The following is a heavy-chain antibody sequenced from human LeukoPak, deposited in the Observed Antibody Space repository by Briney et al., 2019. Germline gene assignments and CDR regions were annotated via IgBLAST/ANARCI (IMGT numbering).Heavy chain of an antibody. Sequence: GGSLRLSCAASGFTFSSYSMNWVRQAPGKGLEWVSSISSSSSYIYYADPVKGRFTISRDNAKNSLYLQMNSLRAEDTAVYYCARGEYSSGWYAYWGQGTLVTVSS. CDR3: ARGEYSSGWYAY. J-gene: IGHJ4*02. V-gene: IGHV3-21*01. D-gene: IGHD6-19*01. CDR1: GFTFSSYS. CDR2: ISSSSSYI.